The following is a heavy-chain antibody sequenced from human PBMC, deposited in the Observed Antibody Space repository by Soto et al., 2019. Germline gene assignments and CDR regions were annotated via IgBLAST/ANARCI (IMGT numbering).Heavy chain of an antibody. V-gene: IGHV1-3*01. J-gene: IGHJ3*01. CDR3: ARDIVSVDPRANDAFDV. Sequence: QVQLVQSGAELKKPGASVNISCQASGFTFSDTLINWVRQGPGQRLEWMGWINPDNGNTRYSEPFQGRVTISRLSTASTAYVALSDLTSEDTAVYYCARDIVSVDPRANDAFDVWGQGTMITVSS. CDR2: INPDNGNT. CDR1: GFTFSDTL. D-gene: IGHD1-26*01.